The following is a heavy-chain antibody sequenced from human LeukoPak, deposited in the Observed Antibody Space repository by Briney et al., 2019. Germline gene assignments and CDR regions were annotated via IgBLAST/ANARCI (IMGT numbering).Heavy chain of an antibody. V-gene: IGHV3-30*14. CDR2: ISYDGSNK. Sequence: QAGGSLRLSCAASGFTFSSYAMHWVRQAPGKGLEWVAVISYDGSNKYYADSVKGRFTISRDNSKNTLYLQMNSLGAEDTAVYYCARGNDSVGCAFDIWGQGTMVTVSS. D-gene: IGHD3-22*01. CDR1: GFTFSSYA. CDR3: ARGNDSVGCAFDI. J-gene: IGHJ3*02.